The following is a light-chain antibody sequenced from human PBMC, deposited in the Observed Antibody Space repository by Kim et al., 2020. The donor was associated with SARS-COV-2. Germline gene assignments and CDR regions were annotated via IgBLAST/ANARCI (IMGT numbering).Light chain of an antibody. J-gene: IGLJ3*02. CDR1: SSNCGAAYD. V-gene: IGLV1-40*01. Sequence: VPLPCTRSSSNCGAAYDVHWYQQLPGTAPKPLIYGNDNRPSGVPDRFSGSKSGTSASLAITGLQAEDEADYYCQSYDSSLSVWVFGRGTQLTVL. CDR2: GND. CDR3: QSYDSSLSVWV.